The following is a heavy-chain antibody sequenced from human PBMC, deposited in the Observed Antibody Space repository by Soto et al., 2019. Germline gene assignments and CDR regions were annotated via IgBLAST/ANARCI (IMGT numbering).Heavy chain of an antibody. D-gene: IGHD3-10*01. J-gene: IGHJ4*02. CDR3: ARGGGWVGEASFDS. Sequence: QVQLEQSGAEVKKPGASVKISCKTSGYTFTSYTLHWVRQAPGQGLEWMGWINAGNGREKYSQRFQDRVSLSTDKSATPALMELRSLTSEATAVYYCARGGGWVGEASFDSWGQGTQVIVSS. CDR1: GYTFTSYT. CDR2: INAGNGRE. V-gene: IGHV1-3*01.